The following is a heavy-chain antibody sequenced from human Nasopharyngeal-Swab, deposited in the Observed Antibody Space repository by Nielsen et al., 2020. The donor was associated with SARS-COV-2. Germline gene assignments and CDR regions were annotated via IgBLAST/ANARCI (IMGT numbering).Heavy chain of an antibody. J-gene: IGHJ4*02. D-gene: IGHD3-9*01. CDR3: AKDHDTIFSFGDY. Sequence: GESLKISCAASGFTFSGSAMHWVRQASGKGLEWVAVISYDGSNKYYADSVKGRFTISRDNSKNTLYLQMNSLRAEDTAVYYCAKDHDTIFSFGDYWGQGTLVTVSS. CDR1: GFTFSGSA. V-gene: IGHV3-30*04. CDR2: ISYDGSNK.